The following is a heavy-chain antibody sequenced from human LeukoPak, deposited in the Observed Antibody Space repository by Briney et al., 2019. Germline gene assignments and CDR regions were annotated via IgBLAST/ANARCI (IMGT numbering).Heavy chain of an antibody. D-gene: IGHD3-9*01. CDR3: TTVLRYFDWLSEYFDY. Sequence: GGSLRLSCAASGFTFSNAWMSWVRQAPGKGLEWVGRIKSKTDGGTTDYAAPVKGRFTIPRDDSKNTLYLQMNSLKTEDTAVYYCTTVLRYFDWLSEYFDYWGQGTLVTVSS. CDR2: IKSKTDGGTT. V-gene: IGHV3-15*01. J-gene: IGHJ4*02. CDR1: GFTFSNAW.